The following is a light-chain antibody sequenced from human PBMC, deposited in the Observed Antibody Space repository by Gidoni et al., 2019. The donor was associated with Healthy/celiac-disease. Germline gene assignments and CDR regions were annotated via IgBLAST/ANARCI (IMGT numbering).Light chain of an antibody. J-gene: IGKJ5*01. CDR1: QSVSSN. V-gene: IGKV3-15*01. CDR3: QQYNNWPPST. Sequence: ELVMTHSPATLSVSPGERATLSCRASQSVSSNLSWYQQKPGQAPRLLIYGASTRATGIPARFSGSGSGTEFTLTISSLQSEDFAVYYCQQYNNWPPSTFGQGTRLEIK. CDR2: GAS.